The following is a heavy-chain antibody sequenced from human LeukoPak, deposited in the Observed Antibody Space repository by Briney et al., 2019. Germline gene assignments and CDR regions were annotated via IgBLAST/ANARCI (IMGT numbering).Heavy chain of an antibody. CDR2: INHSGST. CDR3: ARAQDSSVSFRL. V-gene: IGHV4-34*01. Sequence: PGGSLRLSCAASGFTFSSCWVSWVRQAPGKGLEWIGEINHSGSTNYNPSLKSRVTISIDTSKNQFSLKLRSVTAADTAVYYCARAQDSSVSFRLWGQGTLVTVSS. D-gene: IGHD3-22*01. CDR1: GFTFSSCW. J-gene: IGHJ4*02.